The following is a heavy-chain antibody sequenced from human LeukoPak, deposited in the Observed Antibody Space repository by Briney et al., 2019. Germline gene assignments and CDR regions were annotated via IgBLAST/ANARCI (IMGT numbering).Heavy chain of an antibody. CDR3: ARDRPRYCSSTSCYEGGMDAFDI. CDR1: GGSISSGGCY. Sequence: SQTLSLTCTVSGGSISSGGCYWSWIRQHPGKGLEWIGYIYYSGSTYYNPSLKSRVTISVDTSKNQFSLKLSSVTAADTAVYYCARDRPRYCSSTSCYEGGMDAFDIWGQGTTVTVSS. J-gene: IGHJ3*02. V-gene: IGHV4-31*03. CDR2: IYYSGST. D-gene: IGHD2-2*01.